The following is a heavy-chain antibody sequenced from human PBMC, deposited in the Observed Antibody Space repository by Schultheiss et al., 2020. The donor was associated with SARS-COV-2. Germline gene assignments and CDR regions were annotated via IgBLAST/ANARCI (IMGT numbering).Heavy chain of an antibody. V-gene: IGHV3-33*08. J-gene: IGHJ6*02. CDR3: ARDGSSSGNYYYYYGMDV. CDR2: IWYDGSNK. D-gene: IGHD6-6*01. Sequence: GGSLRLSCAASGFTFSDAWVSWVRQAPGKGLEWVAVIWYDGSNKYYADSVKGRFTISRDNSKNTLYLQMNSLRAEDTAVYYCARDGSSSGNYYYYYGMDVWGQGTTVTVSS. CDR1: GFTFSDAW.